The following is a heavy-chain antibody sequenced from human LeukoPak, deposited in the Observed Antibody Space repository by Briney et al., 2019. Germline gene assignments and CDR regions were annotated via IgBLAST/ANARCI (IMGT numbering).Heavy chain of an antibody. J-gene: IGHJ4*02. D-gene: IGHD5-18*01. CDR3: ARKATWLPPDY. CDR1: GVSISSGDYY. CDR2: IYYSGST. Sequence: SETLSLTCAVSGVSISSGDYYWSWIRQPPGKGLEWIGYIYYSGSTYYNPSLKSRVTISVDTSKNQFPLKLSSVTAADTAVYYCARKATWLPPDYWGQGTLVTVSS. V-gene: IGHV4-30-4*01.